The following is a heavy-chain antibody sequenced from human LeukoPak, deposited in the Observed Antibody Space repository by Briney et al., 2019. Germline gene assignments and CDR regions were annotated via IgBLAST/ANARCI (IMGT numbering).Heavy chain of an antibody. V-gene: IGHV4-59*01. CDR2: IYYSGST. CDR3: ARDNPTLAAAGYPSYYGMDV. J-gene: IGHJ6*02. CDR1: GGSISSYY. Sequence: SETLSLTCTVSGGSISSYYWSWIRQPPGKGLEWIGYIYYSGSTNYNASLKSRVTISVDTSKNQFSLKLSSVTAADTAVYYCARDNPTLAAAGYPSYYGMDVWGQGTTVTVSS. D-gene: IGHD6-13*01.